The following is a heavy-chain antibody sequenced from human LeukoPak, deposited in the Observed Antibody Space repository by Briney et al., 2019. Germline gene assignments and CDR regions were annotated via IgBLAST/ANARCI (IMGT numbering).Heavy chain of an antibody. Sequence: SETLSLTCAVYGGSFSGYYWSWIRQPPGKGLEWIGEINHSGSTNYNPSLKSRVTISVDTSKNQFSLKLSSVTAADTAVYYCARVRSSGYYYYYYYMDVWGKGTTVTVSS. V-gene: IGHV4-34*01. J-gene: IGHJ6*03. D-gene: IGHD3-22*01. CDR3: ARVRSSGYYYYYYYMDV. CDR2: INHSGST. CDR1: GGSFSGYY.